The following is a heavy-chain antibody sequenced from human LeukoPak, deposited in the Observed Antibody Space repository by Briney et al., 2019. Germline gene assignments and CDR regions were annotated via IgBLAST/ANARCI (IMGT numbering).Heavy chain of an antibody. V-gene: IGHV3-21*01. D-gene: IGHD3-16*01. Sequence: PGGSLRLSCAASGFTFSSYSMNWVRQAPGKGLEWVSSISSSSSYIYYADSVKGRFPISRDNAKNSLYLQMNSLRAEDTAVYYCARDNEEYYEYVWGSYFWFDPWGQGTLVTVSS. CDR2: ISSSSSYI. J-gene: IGHJ5*02. CDR3: ARDNEEYYEYVWGSYFWFDP. CDR1: GFTFSSYS.